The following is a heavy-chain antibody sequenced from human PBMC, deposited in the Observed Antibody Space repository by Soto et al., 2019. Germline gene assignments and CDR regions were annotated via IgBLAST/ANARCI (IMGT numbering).Heavy chain of an antibody. D-gene: IGHD4-4*01. Sequence: QVQLQQWGAGLLKPSETLSLTCAVYGGSFSGYYWSWIRQPPGKGLEWIGEINHSGSTNYNPSLKSRVTISVDTSKNRFSLKLSSVTAADTAVYYCALTSVTTYGSVVDYWGQGTLVTVSS. CDR3: ALTSVTTYGSVVDY. CDR2: INHSGST. J-gene: IGHJ4*02. V-gene: IGHV4-34*01. CDR1: GGSFSGYY.